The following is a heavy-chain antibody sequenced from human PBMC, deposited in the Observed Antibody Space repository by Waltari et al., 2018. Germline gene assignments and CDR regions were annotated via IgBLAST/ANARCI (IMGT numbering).Heavy chain of an antibody. V-gene: IGHV1-3*01. J-gene: IGHJ4*02. CDR1: EYPLTSYT. CDR3: ARDLTGYYDDNNGYYYGPSVFDY. CDR2: ISSGNGKT. D-gene: IGHD3-22*01. Sequence: QVHLAQSGAEVKKPGASVKISCTASEYPLTSYTIHWVRKAPGKRLEWMGWISSGNGKTKYSQTLQGRLTITRDTSASTVYMEMNSVRSEDTAVYYCARDLTGYYDDNNGYYYGPSVFDYWGQGTLVTVSS.